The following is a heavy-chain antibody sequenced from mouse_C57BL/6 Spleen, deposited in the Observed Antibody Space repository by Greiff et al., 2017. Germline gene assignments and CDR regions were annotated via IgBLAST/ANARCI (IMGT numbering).Heavy chain of an antibody. Sequence: QVQLKQPGAELVKPGASVKLSCKASGYTFTSYWMHRVKQRPGQGLEWIGMIHPNSGSTNYNEKFKSKATLTVDKSSSTAYMQLSSLTSEDSAVYYCAVHYYGSSSPFDYWGQGTTLTVSS. J-gene: IGHJ2*01. CDR1: GYTFTSYW. D-gene: IGHD1-1*01. CDR2: IHPNSGST. CDR3: AVHYYGSSSPFDY. V-gene: IGHV1-64*01.